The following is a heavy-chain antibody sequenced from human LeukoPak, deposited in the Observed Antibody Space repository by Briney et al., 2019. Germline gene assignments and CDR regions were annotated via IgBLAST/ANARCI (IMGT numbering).Heavy chain of an antibody. D-gene: IGHD4-23*01. CDR3: ARDNSVEDTAWWFDP. CDR1: GYTFTGYY. Sequence: ASVKVSCKASGYTFTGYYMHWVRQAPGQGLQWMGWINPNGGDTNYAQKFQGRVTMTRDMSTSTDYMELSSLRSEDTAVYYCARDNSVEDTAWWFDPWGQGTLVTVSS. CDR2: INPNGGDT. J-gene: IGHJ5*02. V-gene: IGHV1-2*02.